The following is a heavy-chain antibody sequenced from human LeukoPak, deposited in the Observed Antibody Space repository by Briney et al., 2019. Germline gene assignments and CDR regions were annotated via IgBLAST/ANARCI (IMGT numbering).Heavy chain of an antibody. D-gene: IGHD4-17*01. J-gene: IGHJ5*02. CDR2: IMPLFGTA. Sequence: SSVKVSCKTSGGTFNNSAISWVRQAPGQGLEWLGGIMPLFGTAGYAQKFQGRVTITKDESTRTVYLELTSPTSDDTAVYYCARDVHGDYGSGWFDPWGQGTLVSVSS. CDR3: ARDVHGDYGSGWFDP. V-gene: IGHV1-69*05. CDR1: GGTFNNSA.